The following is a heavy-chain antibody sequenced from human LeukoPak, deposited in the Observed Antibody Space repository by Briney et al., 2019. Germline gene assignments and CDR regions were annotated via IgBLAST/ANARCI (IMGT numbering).Heavy chain of an antibody. CDR3: AKTFYYGSSGYCNFDY. CDR2: ISGSGDTT. J-gene: IGHJ4*02. CDR1: GFTFSSYA. V-gene: IGHV3-23*01. Sequence: PGGSLRLSCAASGFTFSSYAMSWVRQAPGKGLDWVSVISGSGDTTYYADSEKGRFTISRDNSKNTLYLQMNSLRAEDTAVYYCAKTFYYGSSGYCNFDYWGQGTLVTVSS. D-gene: IGHD3-22*01.